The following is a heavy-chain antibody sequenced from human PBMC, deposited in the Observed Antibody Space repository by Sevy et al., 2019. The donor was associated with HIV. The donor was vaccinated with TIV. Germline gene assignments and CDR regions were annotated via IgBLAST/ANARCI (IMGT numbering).Heavy chain of an antibody. V-gene: IGHV5-51*01. D-gene: IGHD4-17*01. Sequence: GESLKISCKGSEYSFTSYWIGWVRQMPGKGLESMGIIYPDDSNTGYSPSFQGLVTISADKSINTAYLQWSSLKASDTAMYYCARQGDYGDYRGFYYHMDVWGQGTTVTVSS. CDR2: IYPDDSNT. CDR3: ARQGDYGDYRGFYYHMDV. CDR1: EYSFTSYW. J-gene: IGHJ6*02.